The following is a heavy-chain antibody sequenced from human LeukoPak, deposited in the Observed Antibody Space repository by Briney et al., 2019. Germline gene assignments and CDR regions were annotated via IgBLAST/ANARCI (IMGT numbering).Heavy chain of an antibody. Sequence: GGSLRLSCAASGFSFSDYVMTWVRQTPGKGLEWVANIHPDSSDKFYVDSMEGRFTISRDNTKNSLYLQIDNARLDDTGLYYCTRLPRETAGDYWGQGVPVIVSS. V-gene: IGHV3-7*03. J-gene: IGHJ4*02. CDR1: GFSFSDYV. CDR2: IHPDSSDK. D-gene: IGHD1-14*01. CDR3: TRLPRETAGDY.